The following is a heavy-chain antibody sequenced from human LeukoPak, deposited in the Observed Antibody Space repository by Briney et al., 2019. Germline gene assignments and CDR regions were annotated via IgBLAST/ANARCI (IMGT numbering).Heavy chain of an antibody. V-gene: IGHV4-59*01. CDR3: ARVVAAATYYFDY. J-gene: IGHJ4*02. Sequence: KPSETLSLTCTVSGGSIRSYYWSWIRQPPGRGLEWIGSIYYIGSTKYNPSLKSRVTISVDMSKNQFSLKLTSVTAADTAVYYCARVVAAATYYFDYWGQGTLVTVSS. CDR2: IYYIGST. CDR1: GGSIRSYY. D-gene: IGHD6-13*01.